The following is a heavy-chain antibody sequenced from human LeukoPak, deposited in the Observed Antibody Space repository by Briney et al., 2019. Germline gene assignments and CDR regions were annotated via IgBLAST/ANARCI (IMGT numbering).Heavy chain of an antibody. V-gene: IGHV3-21*01. J-gene: IGHJ4*02. D-gene: IGHD2-2*01. CDR2: ISSSSSYI. CDR3: ARDPGVPAAPLDY. Sequence: GGSLRLSCAASGFPFSPYSMSWVRQAPGKGLEWVAYISSSSSYIYYADSVKGRFIISRDNAKNSLSLQMNSLRAEDTAIYYCARDPGVPAAPLDYWGQGTLVAVS. CDR1: GFPFSPYS.